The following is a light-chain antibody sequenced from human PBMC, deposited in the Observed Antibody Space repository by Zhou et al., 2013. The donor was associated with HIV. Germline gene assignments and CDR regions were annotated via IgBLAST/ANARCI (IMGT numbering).Light chain of an antibody. CDR2: KAS. V-gene: IGKV1-5*03. CDR1: QSISSW. CDR3: QQYNNNPIT. Sequence: DIQMTQSPSTLSASVGDRVTITCRASQSISSWLAWYQQKPGKAPKLLIYKASSLESGVPSRFSGSGSGTEFTLTISSLQPDDFATYYCQQYNNNPITFGQGTRLEI. J-gene: IGKJ5*01.